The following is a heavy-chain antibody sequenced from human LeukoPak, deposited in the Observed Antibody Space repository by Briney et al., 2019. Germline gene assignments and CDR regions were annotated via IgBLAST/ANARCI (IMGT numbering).Heavy chain of an antibody. CDR1: GGSISSYY. CDR2: IYTTGTT. D-gene: IGHD3-10*01. CDR3: ARDAKYYYGSRTYFFFEY. V-gene: IGHV4-4*07. J-gene: IGHJ4*02. Sequence: SETLSLTCTVSGGSISSYYWSWIRKPAGKGLEWIGHIYTTGTTNYNPSLKSRVTMSIDTSKNQFSLKLSSVTAADTAVYYCARDAKYYYGSRTYFFFEYWGQGTLLTVSS.